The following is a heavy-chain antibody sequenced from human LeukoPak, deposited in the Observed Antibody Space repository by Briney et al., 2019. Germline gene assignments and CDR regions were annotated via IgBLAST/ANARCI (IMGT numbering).Heavy chain of an antibody. V-gene: IGHV3-30*04. CDR1: GFTFSSYA. Sequence: PGGSLRLSCAASGFTFSSYAMHWVRQAPDKGLEWVAIVSYDGSNKHYADSVRGRFTISRDNSKNMLYLQMNSLRAEDTAVYYCARVYHDILTGYDDAFDIWGQGTMVTVSS. CDR3: ARVYHDILTGYDDAFDI. CDR2: VSYDGSNK. D-gene: IGHD3-9*01. J-gene: IGHJ3*02.